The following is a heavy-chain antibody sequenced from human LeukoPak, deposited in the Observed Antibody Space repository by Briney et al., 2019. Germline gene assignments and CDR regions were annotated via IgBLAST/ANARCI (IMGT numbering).Heavy chain of an antibody. Sequence: GGSLRLSWAASGFTFSSYGMHWVRQAPGKGLEWVAVISYDGSNKYYADSVKGRFTISRDNSKNTLYLQMNSLRAEDTAVYYCAKDRLRYFDWLFDYWGQGTLVTVSS. CDR2: ISYDGSNK. V-gene: IGHV3-30*18. CDR3: AKDRLRYFDWLFDY. CDR1: GFTFSSYG. D-gene: IGHD3-9*01. J-gene: IGHJ4*02.